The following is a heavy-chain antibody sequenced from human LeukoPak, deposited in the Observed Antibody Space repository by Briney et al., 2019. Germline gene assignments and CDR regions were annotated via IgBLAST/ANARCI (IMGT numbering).Heavy chain of an antibody. J-gene: IGHJ6*02. CDR1: GFTFSSYW. V-gene: IGHV3-74*01. D-gene: IGHD3-10*01. CDR2: INSDGSST. CDR3: ARGGLRLRGYYYYGMDV. Sequence: PGGSLRLSCVASGFTFSSYWMHWVRQAPGKGLVWVSRINSDGSSTSYADSVKGRFTISRDNAKNTLYLQMNRLRAEDTAVYYCARGGLRLRGYYYYGMDVWGQGTTVTVSS.